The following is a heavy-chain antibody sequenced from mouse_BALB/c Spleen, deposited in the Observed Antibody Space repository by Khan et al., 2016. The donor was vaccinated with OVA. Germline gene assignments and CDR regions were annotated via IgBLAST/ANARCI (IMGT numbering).Heavy chain of an antibody. V-gene: IGHV1-7*01. D-gene: IGHD2-10*02. CDR2: INPTTANT. CDR1: GYTFTTYW. J-gene: IGHJ3*01. Sequence: QVRLQQSGAELAKPGASVRMSCTASGYTFTTYWIHWIKQRPGQGLEWIGYINPTTANTEYNKNFKDKATLTADESSSTAYMQLNSLTSADSAVYDCARRGLYGLFAYWGQGTLVTVSA. CDR3: ARRGLYGLFAY.